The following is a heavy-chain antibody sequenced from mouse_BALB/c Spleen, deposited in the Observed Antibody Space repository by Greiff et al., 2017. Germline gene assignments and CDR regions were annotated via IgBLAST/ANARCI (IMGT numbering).Heavy chain of an antibody. V-gene: IGHV1-20*02. Sequence: VQLKESGPELVKPGASVKISCKASGYSFTGYFMNWVMQSHGKSLEWIGRINPYNGDTFYNQKFKGKATLTVDKSSSTAHMELRSLASEDSAVYYCARGGGTGLDYWGQGTTLTVSS. CDR3: ARGGGTGLDY. CDR2: INPYNGDT. J-gene: IGHJ2*01. D-gene: IGHD2-14*01. CDR1: GYSFTGYF.